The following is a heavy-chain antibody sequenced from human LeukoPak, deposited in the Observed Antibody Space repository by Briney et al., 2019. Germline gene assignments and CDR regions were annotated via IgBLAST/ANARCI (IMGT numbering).Heavy chain of an antibody. CDR3: ARVRHCSGGSCWDAFDI. CDR1: GGSISSHY. J-gene: IGHJ3*02. D-gene: IGHD2-15*01. CDR2: IYYSGST. V-gene: IGHV4-59*11. Sequence: SETLSLTCTVSGGSISSHYWSWIRQPPGKGLEGIGYIYYSGSTNYNPSLKSRVTISVDTSKNQFSLKLSSVTAADTAVCYCARVRHCSGGSCWDAFDIWGQGTMVTVSS.